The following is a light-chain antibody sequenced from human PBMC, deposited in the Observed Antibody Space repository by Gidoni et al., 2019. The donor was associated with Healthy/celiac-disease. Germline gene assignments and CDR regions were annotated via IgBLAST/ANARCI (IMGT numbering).Light chain of an antibody. CDR1: QSVLYSSNNKKY. J-gene: IGKJ1*01. CDR2: WAS. Sequence: DIVMTQSLDSLAVSLGERATINCKSSQSVLYSSNNKKYLAWYQQKPGQPPKLLIYWASTREFGVPDRISGSGSGTDFTLTISSLQAEDVAVYYCQQYYSSPPTFGQGTKVEIK. V-gene: IGKV4-1*01. CDR3: QQYYSSPPT.